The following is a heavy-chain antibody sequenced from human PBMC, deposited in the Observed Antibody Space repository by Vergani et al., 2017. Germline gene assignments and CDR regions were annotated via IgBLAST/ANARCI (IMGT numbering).Heavy chain of an antibody. CDR2: IYTSGST. V-gene: IGHV4-4*07. Sequence: QVQLQESGPGLVKPSETLSLTCTVSGGSISSYYWSWIRQPAGKGLEWIGRIYTSGSTNYNPSLKSRVTMSVDTSISTAYMELSRLRSDDTAVYYCARGQWLPTLSFDYWGQGTLVTVSS. D-gene: IGHD6-19*01. CDR1: GGSISSYY. J-gene: IGHJ4*02. CDR3: ARGQWLPTLSFDY.